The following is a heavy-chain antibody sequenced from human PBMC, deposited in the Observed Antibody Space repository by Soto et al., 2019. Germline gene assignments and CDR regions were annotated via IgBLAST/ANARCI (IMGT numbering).Heavy chain of an antibody. J-gene: IGHJ4*02. CDR3: ANLSGYYTGMGFDY. CDR2: FDPEDGET. V-gene: IGHV1-24*01. D-gene: IGHD3-3*01. CDR1: GYTLTELS. Sequence: DSLKVSCKVSGYTLTELSMHWVRQAPGKGLEWMGGFDPEDGETIYAQKFQGRVTMTEDTSTDTAYMELSSLRSEGTAVYYCANLSGYYTGMGFDYWGQGTLVTVSS.